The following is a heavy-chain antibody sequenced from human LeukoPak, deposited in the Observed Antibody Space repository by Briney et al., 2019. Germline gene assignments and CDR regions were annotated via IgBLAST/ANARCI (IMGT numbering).Heavy chain of an antibody. D-gene: IGHD6-19*01. CDR2: ISGDGTTT. J-gene: IGHJ3*01. Sequence: GGSLRLSCAASGFTLSHYWMHWVRQTPGKGLFWVSRISGDGTTTTYADSVKGRFTISRDNAKNTLSLQMNSLRDDDAALYYCAREPSGGWTLNAFDLWGQGTMVSVSS. CDR3: AREPSGGWTLNAFDL. V-gene: IGHV3-74*03. CDR1: GFTLSHYW.